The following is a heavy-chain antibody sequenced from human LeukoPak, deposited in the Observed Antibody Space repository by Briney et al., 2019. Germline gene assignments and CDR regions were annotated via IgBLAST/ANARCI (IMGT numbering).Heavy chain of an antibody. Sequence: PGGSLRLSCAACGFTFNIYWMSWVRQAPGKGLEWVANINQDGSEKYCVDSVKGRFTISRDNAKNSLYLHMNSLRAEDTAVYYCARDKAYGDSEDYWGQGTLVTVSS. CDR2: INQDGSEK. J-gene: IGHJ4*02. CDR1: GFTFNIYW. D-gene: IGHD4-17*01. V-gene: IGHV3-7*05. CDR3: ARDKAYGDSEDY.